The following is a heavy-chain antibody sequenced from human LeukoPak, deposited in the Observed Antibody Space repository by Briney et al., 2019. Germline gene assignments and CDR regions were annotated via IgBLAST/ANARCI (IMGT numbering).Heavy chain of an antibody. D-gene: IGHD1-14*01. CDR3: ARTPNRAYNWFDP. CDR2: IIACSGNT. Sequence: ASVKVSCKASGYTFTSYGISWVRQAPGQGLEWMGWIIACSGNTNYAQKLQGRVTMTTDTSTSTAYMELRSLRSDDTAVYYCARTPNRAYNWFDPWGQGTLVTVSS. V-gene: IGHV1-18*01. CDR1: GYTFTSYG. J-gene: IGHJ5*02.